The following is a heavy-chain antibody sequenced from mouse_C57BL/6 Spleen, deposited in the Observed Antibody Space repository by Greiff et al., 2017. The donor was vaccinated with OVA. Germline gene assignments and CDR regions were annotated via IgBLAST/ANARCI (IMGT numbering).Heavy chain of an antibody. J-gene: IGHJ1*03. CDR3: ARGDYGSPWYVDV. D-gene: IGHD1-1*01. Sequence: VQLVESGAELAKPGASVKLSCTASGYTFTSYWMHWVKQRPGQGLEWIGYINPSSGYTKYNQKFKDKATWTADKSSSTAYMQLSSLTYEDSAVYYCARGDYGSPWYVDVWGTGTTVTVSS. V-gene: IGHV1-7*01. CDR1: GYTFTSYW. CDR2: INPSSGYT.